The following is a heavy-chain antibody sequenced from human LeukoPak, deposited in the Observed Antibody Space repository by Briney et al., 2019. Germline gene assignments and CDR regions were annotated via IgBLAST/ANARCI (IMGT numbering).Heavy chain of an antibody. CDR3: AKGTRSSSSAPFDY. D-gene: IGHD6-6*01. Sequence: GGSLRLSCAASGFSVSSNYMSWVRQAPGTGLEWVSVIFSGGSTYYADSVKDRFTISRDNSKNTLYLQMNSLRAEDTAVYYCAKGTRSSSSAPFDYWGQGTLVTVSS. CDR2: IFSGGST. V-gene: IGHV3-66*01. J-gene: IGHJ4*02. CDR1: GFSVSSNY.